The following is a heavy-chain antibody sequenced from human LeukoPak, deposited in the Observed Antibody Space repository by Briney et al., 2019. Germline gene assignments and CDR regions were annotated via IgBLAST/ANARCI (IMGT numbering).Heavy chain of an antibody. J-gene: IGHJ5*02. CDR1: GGSISSYY. Sequence: PSETLPLTCTVSGGSISSYYWSWIRQPPGKGLEWIGYSYYSGSTNYNPSLKSRVTISVDTSKNQFSLKLSSATAADTAVYYCARGEYYYDSSGYPTVGFDPWGQGTLVTVSS. CDR3: ARGEYYYDSSGYPTVGFDP. D-gene: IGHD3-22*01. V-gene: IGHV4-59*01. CDR2: SYYSGST.